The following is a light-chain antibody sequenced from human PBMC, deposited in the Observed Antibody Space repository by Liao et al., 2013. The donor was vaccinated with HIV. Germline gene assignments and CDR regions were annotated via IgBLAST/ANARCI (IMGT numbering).Light chain of an antibody. CDR3: QVWDRGSAHPTV. V-gene: IGLV3-21*04. CDR1: NIGSKS. J-gene: IGLJ1*01. Sequence: SYELTQPPSVSVAPGKTARITCGGNNIGSKSVHWYQQKPGQAPVLVIYYDRDRPSGISDRFSGSTSENTATLTISRAEAGDEADYYCQVWDRGSAHPTVFGPGTKVTVL. CDR2: YDR.